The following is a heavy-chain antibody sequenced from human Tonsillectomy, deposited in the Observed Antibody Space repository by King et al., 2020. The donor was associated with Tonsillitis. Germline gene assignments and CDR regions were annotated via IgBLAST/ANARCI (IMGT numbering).Heavy chain of an antibody. CDR3: ARLESHYYGSGSDPRYGMDV. CDR1: GYSFTSYW. V-gene: IGHV5-10-1*03. Sequence: VQLVESGAEVKKPGESLRISCKGSGYSFTSYWISWVRQMPGKGLEWMGRIDPSDSYTNYSPSFQGHVTIPADKSISTAYLQWSSLKAADTAMYYCARLESHYYGSGSDPRYGMDVWGQGTTVTVSS. CDR2: IDPSDSYT. J-gene: IGHJ6*02. D-gene: IGHD3-10*01.